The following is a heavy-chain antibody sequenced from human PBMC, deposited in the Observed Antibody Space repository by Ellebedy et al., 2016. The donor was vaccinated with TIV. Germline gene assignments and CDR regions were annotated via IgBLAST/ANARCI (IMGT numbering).Heavy chain of an antibody. J-gene: IGHJ6*02. Sequence: AASVKVSCKASGGTFSRYAISWVRQAPGQGLEWMGGIIPVFGTANYAQKFQGRVTITADESTSTAYMELSSLRSEDTAVFYCASDMVRGVRHYYFYGMDVWGQGTTVTVSS. CDR1: GGTFSRYA. D-gene: IGHD3-10*01. CDR2: IIPVFGTA. V-gene: IGHV1-69*13. CDR3: ASDMVRGVRHYYFYGMDV.